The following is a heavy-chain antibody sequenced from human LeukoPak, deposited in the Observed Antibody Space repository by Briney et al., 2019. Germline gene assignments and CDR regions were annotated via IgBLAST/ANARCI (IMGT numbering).Heavy chain of an antibody. CDR1: GFTVSSNY. CDR2: IYSGGST. Sequence: GGSLRLSCAASGFTVSSNYMSWVRQAPGKGLEWVSVIYSGGSTYYADSVKGRFTISSDNSKNTLYLQMNSLRAEDTAVYYCARDRGGDYPYYYYYMDVWGKGTTVTVSS. D-gene: IGHD4-17*01. CDR3: ARDRGGDYPYYYYYMDV. J-gene: IGHJ6*03. V-gene: IGHV3-53*01.